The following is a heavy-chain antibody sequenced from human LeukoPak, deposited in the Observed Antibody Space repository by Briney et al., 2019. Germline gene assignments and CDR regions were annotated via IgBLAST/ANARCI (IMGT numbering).Heavy chain of an antibody. CDR1: GFTFSSYA. CDR2: ISGRDGST. V-gene: IGHV3-23*01. D-gene: IGHD2-8*01. CDR3: AKDRPVVMEPDY. J-gene: IGHJ4*02. Sequence: GGSLRLSCAASGFTFSSYAMSWVRQASGKGLEWVSTISGRDGSTYYADSVKGRFTISRDNSKSTLFLQMTALRVEDTAVYYCAKDRPVVMEPDYWGQGTLVTVSS.